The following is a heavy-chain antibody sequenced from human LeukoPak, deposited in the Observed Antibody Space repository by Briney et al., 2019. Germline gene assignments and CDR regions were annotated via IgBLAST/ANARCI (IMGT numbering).Heavy chain of an antibody. V-gene: IGHV1-18*01. CDR1: GYTFTSYG. Sequence: ASVKVSCQASGYTFTSYGISWVRQAPGQGLEWMGWINDYNGNTNYAQKPQGRVTMTTDTSTSTAYMELRSLTSDDTAVYYCARNRVATLRFDYWGQGTLITVSS. D-gene: IGHD5-12*01. J-gene: IGHJ4*02. CDR2: INDYNGNT. CDR3: ARNRVATLRFDY.